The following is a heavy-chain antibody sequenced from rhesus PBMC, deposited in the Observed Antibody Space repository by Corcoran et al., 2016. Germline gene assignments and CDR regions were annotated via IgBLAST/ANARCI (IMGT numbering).Heavy chain of an antibody. Sequence: EVQLVETGGGLVQPGGSLKLSCAASGFTFSSYGMSWVRQAPGKGLEWVSAINSGGGSTYYADSVKGRFTISRANSKNTLSLQRTGLRAEDTAVYYCAKDWIAAAGPLDYWGQGVLVTVSS. CDR2: INSGGGST. CDR1: GFTFSSYG. V-gene: IGHV3S5*01. D-gene: IGHD6-25*01. CDR3: AKDWIAAAGPLDY. J-gene: IGHJ4*01.